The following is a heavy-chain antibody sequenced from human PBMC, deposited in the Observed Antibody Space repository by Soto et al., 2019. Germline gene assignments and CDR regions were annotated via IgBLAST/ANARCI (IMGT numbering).Heavy chain of an antibody. CDR3: ASAPPYYGISGYLEV. J-gene: IGHJ4*02. CDR2: INPNSGGT. D-gene: IGHD3-22*01. Sequence: ASVKVSCKASGYTFIGYYIHWVRQAPGQGLEWMGWINPNSGGTNYAQKFQGRVTMTRDTSITTGYMDLRGLTSDDTAVYYCASAPPYYGISGYLEVWGLGTLVTVSS. CDR1: GYTFIGYY. V-gene: IGHV1-2*02.